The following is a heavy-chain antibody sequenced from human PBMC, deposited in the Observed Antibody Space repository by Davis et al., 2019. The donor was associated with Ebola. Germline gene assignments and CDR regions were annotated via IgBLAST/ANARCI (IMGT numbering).Heavy chain of an antibody. Sequence: GESLKISCVASGFTFSNNAMSWVRQAPGKGLEWVSSFSGSGDNRYYADSVRGRFIISRENSKNTLYLQMNSLRAEDTAVYYCARGLTIFLNYGMDVWGKGTTVTVSS. J-gene: IGHJ6*04. CDR1: GFTFSNNA. CDR3: ARGLTIFLNYGMDV. CDR2: FSGSGDNR. D-gene: IGHD3-3*01. V-gene: IGHV3-23*01.